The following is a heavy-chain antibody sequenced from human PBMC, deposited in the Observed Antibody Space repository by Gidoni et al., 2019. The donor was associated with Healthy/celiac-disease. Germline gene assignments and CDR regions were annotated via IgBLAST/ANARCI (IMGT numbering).Heavy chain of an antibody. V-gene: IGHV3-66*01. CDR1: GFTVSSNY. J-gene: IGHJ4*02. Sequence: GFTVSSNYMSWVRQAPGKGLEWVSVIYSGGSTYYADSVKGRFTISRDTSKNTLYLQMNSLRAEDTAVYYCARGLPPPEYWGQGTLVTVSS. CDR2: IYSGGST. CDR3: ARGLPPPEY.